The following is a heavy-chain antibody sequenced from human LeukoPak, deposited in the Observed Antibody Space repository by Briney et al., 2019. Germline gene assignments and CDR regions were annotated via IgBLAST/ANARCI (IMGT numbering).Heavy chain of an antibody. J-gene: IGHJ2*01. V-gene: IGHV1-46*01. CDR2: INPSGGST. D-gene: IGHD6-6*01. Sequence: ASVKVSCKASGYTFTSYYMHWVRQAPGQGLEWIGIINPSGGSTSYAQKFQGRVTMTRDTSTSTVYMELSSLRSEDTAVYYCARPQYSSSSTPDWYFDLWGRGTLVTVSS. CDR1: GYTFTSYY. CDR3: ARPQYSSSSTPDWYFDL.